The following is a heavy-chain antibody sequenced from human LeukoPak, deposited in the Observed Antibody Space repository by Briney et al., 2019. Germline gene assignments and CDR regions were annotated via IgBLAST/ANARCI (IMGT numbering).Heavy chain of an antibody. D-gene: IGHD3-3*01. Sequence: SETLSLTCTVSGGSISNGAYYWSWIRQPPGKTLEWIGRIYSTGVTDYSPSFKSRVSMSLDTSRNHFSLKLSSVTAADTAMYYCARIGSHNDFWSGYSHWGQGTLVAVSS. V-gene: IGHV4-61*02. CDR1: GGSISNGAYY. CDR2: IYSTGVT. CDR3: ARIGSHNDFWSGYSH. J-gene: IGHJ4*02.